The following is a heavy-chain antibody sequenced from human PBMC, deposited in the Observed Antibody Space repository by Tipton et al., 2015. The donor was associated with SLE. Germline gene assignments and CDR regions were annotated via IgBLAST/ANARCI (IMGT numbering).Heavy chain of an antibody. Sequence: TLSLTCTVSDGSISSPNYHWTWIRQHPGQGLEWIGYIYDSGNTYYNPSLESRVTISVDRSENQFSLKLYSVTAADTAVYYCAIDRGLATGSLPYNWFDPWGQGTLVTVSS. CDR1: DGSISSPNYH. V-gene: IGHV4-31*03. J-gene: IGHJ5*02. D-gene: IGHD6-13*01. CDR2: IYDSGNT. CDR3: AIDRGLATGSLPYNWFDP.